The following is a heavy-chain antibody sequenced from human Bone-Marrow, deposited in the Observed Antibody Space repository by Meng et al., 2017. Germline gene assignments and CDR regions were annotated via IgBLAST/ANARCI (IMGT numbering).Heavy chain of an antibody. V-gene: IGHV4-34*01. CDR1: GGSFSDYY. Sequence: QVQLQQVGAGLFKPSETLSLTCVVSGGSFSDYYWSWIRQPPGKGLEWIGEINHSGSTNYNPSLESRATISVDTSQNNLSLKLSAVTAADSAVYYCARGPTTMAHDFDYWGQGTLVTVSS. D-gene: IGHD4-11*01. CDR2: INHSGST. J-gene: IGHJ4*02. CDR3: ARGPTTMAHDFDY.